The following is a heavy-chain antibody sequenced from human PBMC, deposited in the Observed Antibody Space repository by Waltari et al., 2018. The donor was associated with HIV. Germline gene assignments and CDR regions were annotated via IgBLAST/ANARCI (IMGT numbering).Heavy chain of an antibody. CDR2: IYLTGVT. D-gene: IGHD6-13*01. V-gene: IGHV4-39*01. CDR1: VDYVTSRGFY. CDR3: ARRHSSWSWFDP. Sequence: QLQLQESGPGLVKPSESLSLTCTVSVDYVTSRGFYWGWVRQPPGTGLEWVGAIYLTGVTFYNPALKSRVTISVDTSMNQFSLKVTSVTAADRAVYYCARRHSSWSWFDPWGQGTLVTVSS. J-gene: IGHJ5*02.